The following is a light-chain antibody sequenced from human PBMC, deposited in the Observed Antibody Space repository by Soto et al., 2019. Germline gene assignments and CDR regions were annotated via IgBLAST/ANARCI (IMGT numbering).Light chain of an antibody. V-gene: IGKV3-20*01. CDR3: QQYGSSPGT. Sequence: EIVLTQSPGTLSSSPGERATLSCRASQTVTSNYLAWYQQKPGQAPRLLFFGASIRATGLPDGFSGGGSGTDFTLTISRLEPEDFAVYYCQQYGSSPGTFGQGTKVEV. CDR1: QTVTSNY. J-gene: IGKJ1*01. CDR2: GAS.